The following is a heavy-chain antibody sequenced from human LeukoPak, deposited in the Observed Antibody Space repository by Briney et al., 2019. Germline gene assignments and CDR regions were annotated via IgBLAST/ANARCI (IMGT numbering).Heavy chain of an antibody. CDR1: GGSFSGYY. V-gene: IGHV4-34*01. D-gene: IGHD4-11*01. CDR3: ARDVDYSNNSPYYYYYYMDV. Sequence: SETLSLTRAVYGGSFSGYYWSWIRQPPGKGLEWIGEINHSGSTNYNPSLKSRVTISVDTSKNQFSLKLSSVTAADTAVYYCARDVDYSNNSPYYYYYYMDVWGKGATVTVSS. J-gene: IGHJ6*03. CDR2: INHSGST.